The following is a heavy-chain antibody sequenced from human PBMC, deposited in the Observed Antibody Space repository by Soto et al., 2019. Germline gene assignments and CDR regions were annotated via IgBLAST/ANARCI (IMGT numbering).Heavy chain of an antibody. D-gene: IGHD5-18*01. J-gene: IGHJ4*02. CDR1: GGSISSSSYY. V-gene: IGHV4-39*01. CDR2: IYYSGST. CDR3: ASPNVDTAMVNYYFDY. Sequence: QLQLQESGPGLVKPSETLSLTCTVSGGSISSSSYYWGWIRQPPGKGLEWIGSIYYSGSTYYNPSLKSRVTIYVDTSKNHFPLKLTSVTAADTAGYYCASPNVDTAMVNYYFDYWGQGTLVTVSS.